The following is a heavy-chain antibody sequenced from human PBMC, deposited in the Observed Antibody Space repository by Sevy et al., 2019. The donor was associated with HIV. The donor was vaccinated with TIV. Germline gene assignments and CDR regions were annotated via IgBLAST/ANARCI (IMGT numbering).Heavy chain of an antibody. CDR1: GFTFSSYW. CDR2: MKEDGSVK. J-gene: IGHJ4*02. D-gene: IGHD5-18*01. V-gene: IGHV3-7*01. CDR3: VREGLGGFSYSLDC. Sequence: GGSLRLSCAASGFTFSSYWMSWVRQAPGKGLEWVATMKEDGSVKSYVDSVKGRFTISRDNAKNSLYLQMNSLRVDDTALYYCVREGLGGFSYSLDCWGQGTLVTVSS.